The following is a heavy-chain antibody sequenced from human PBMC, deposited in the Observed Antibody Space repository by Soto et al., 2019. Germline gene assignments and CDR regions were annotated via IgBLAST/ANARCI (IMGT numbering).Heavy chain of an antibody. J-gene: IGHJ4*02. CDR2: IVVGSGNT. Sequence: SVKVSCKASGFTSTSSAVQWVRQARGQRLEWIGWIVVGSGNTNYAQKFQERVTITRDMSTSTAYMELSSLRSEDTAVYYCAARPPYYYDSSGYYYFDYWGQGTLVTVSS. V-gene: IGHV1-58*01. D-gene: IGHD3-22*01. CDR1: GFTSTSSA. CDR3: AARPPYYYDSSGYYYFDY.